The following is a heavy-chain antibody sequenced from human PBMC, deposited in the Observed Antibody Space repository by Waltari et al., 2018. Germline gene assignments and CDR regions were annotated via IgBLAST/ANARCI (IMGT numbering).Heavy chain of an antibody. CDR1: GSSLCRGYY. CDR3: ASITSRVDY. D-gene: IGHD3-10*01. J-gene: IGHJ4*02. CDR2: IYHSGST. Sequence: QVQLQESGPGLVKPSETLSLTCAVSGSSLCRGYYWGWIRQPPGKGLEWIGSIYHSGSTYYNPSLKSRVTISVDTSKNQFSLKLSSVTAADTAVYYCASITSRVDYWGQGTLVTVSS. V-gene: IGHV4-38-2*01.